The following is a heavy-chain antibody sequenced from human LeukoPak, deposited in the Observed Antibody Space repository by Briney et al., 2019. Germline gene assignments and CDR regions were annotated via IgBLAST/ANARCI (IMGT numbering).Heavy chain of an antibody. Sequence: ASVKVSCKASGYTFTSYDINWVRQAPGQGLEWMGWISPYSGTTNYAEKFQGRLIMTTDTSTSTAYMELRSLGSDDTAVYYCARDFSLSDLLSGYRSPPYLWGQGTLVTVSS. D-gene: IGHD3-3*01. V-gene: IGHV1-18*01. CDR1: GYTFTSYD. CDR3: ARDFSLSDLLSGYRSPPYL. J-gene: IGHJ4*02. CDR2: ISPYSGTT.